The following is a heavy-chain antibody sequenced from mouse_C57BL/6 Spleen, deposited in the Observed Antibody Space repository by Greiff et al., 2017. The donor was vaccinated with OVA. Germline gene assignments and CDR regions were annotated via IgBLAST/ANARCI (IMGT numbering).Heavy chain of an antibody. Sequence: VQLQQPGAELVMPGASVKLSCKASGYTFTSYWMHWVKQRPGQGLEWIGEIDPSDSYTNYNQKFKGKSTLTVDKSSSTAYMQLSSLTSEDSAVYYCARWYYGSSPWFAYWGQGTLVTVSA. CDR1: GYTFTSYW. V-gene: IGHV1-69*01. CDR2: IDPSDSYT. D-gene: IGHD1-1*01. CDR3: ARWYYGSSPWFAY. J-gene: IGHJ3*01.